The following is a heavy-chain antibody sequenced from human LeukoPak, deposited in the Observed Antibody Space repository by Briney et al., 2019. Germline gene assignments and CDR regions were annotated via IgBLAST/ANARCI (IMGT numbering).Heavy chain of an antibody. J-gene: IGHJ4*02. Sequence: GRSLRLSCAASGFAFSSYGMHWVRQAPGKGLEWVALIWYDGSDKYYTDSVKGRFTISRDNSKNTLYLQMNSLRAEDTAVYYCARGSTQYSSGWYGLDYWGQGTLVTVSS. CDR3: ARGSTQYSSGWYGLDY. CDR1: GFAFSSYG. D-gene: IGHD6-19*01. V-gene: IGHV3-33*01. CDR2: IWYDGSDK.